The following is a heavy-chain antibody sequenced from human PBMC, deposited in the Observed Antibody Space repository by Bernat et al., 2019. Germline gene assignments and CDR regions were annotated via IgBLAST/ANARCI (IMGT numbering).Heavy chain of an antibody. V-gene: IGHV3-33*03. J-gene: IGHJ6*02. D-gene: IGHD2-21*02. CDR3: ARTLGTAFGMDV. Sequence: QVQLVESGGGVVQPGRSLRLSCAASGFTFSSYGMHWVRQAPGKGLEWVAVIWYDGSNKYYADSVKGRFTISRDNAKNSLYLQMNSLRAEDSALYYCARTLGTAFGMDVWGQGTTVTVSS. CDR1: GFTFSSYG. CDR2: IWYDGSNK.